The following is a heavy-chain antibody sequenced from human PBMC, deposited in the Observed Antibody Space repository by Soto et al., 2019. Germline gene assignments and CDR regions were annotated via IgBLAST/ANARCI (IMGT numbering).Heavy chain of an antibody. CDR2: ISGTAVST. CDR3: VNWNDEDVD. J-gene: IGHJ4*01. Sequence: EVRLLESGGGLAQPGGSLRLSCVASGFTFSKYAMNWVRQAPGKGLEWVASISGTAVSTDYADSVKGRFTISRDNSKNTVSLQMDNLRVEDTATYYCVNWNDEDVDWGQGTLVAVSS. D-gene: IGHD1-1*01. V-gene: IGHV3-23*01. CDR1: GFTFSKYA.